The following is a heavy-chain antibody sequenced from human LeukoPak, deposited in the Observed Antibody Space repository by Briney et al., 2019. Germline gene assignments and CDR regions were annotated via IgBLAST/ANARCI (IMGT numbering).Heavy chain of an antibody. CDR3: TSEWELRGNGIY. Sequence: GGSLRLSCAASGFPVSDNYMSWVRQAPGKGLEWVSIIYSDGTTYYADSVKGRFTISRDDSKNTAYLQMNSLKTEDTAVYYCTSEWELRGNGIYWGQGTLVTVSS. D-gene: IGHD1-26*01. CDR1: GFPVSDNY. V-gene: IGHV3-66*01. J-gene: IGHJ4*02. CDR2: IYSDGTT.